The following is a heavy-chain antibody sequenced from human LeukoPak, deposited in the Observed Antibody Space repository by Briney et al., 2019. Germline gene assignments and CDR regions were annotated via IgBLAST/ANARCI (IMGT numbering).Heavy chain of an antibody. D-gene: IGHD3-9*01. CDR3: AKAERYFDWLLSFDY. CDR1: GFTFSSYA. Sequence: PGGSLRLSCAASGFTFSSYAMSWVRQAPGKGLEWVSAISGSGGSTYCADSVKGRFTISRDNSKNTLYLQMNSLRAEDTAVYYCAKAERYFDWLLSFDYWGQGTLVTVSS. CDR2: ISGSGGST. J-gene: IGHJ4*02. V-gene: IGHV3-23*01.